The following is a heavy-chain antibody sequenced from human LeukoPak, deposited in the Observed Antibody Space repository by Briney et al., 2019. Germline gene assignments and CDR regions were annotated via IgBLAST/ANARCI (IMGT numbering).Heavy chain of an antibody. CDR3: ARGYCSGGSCYPFDY. CDR2: IIPIFGTA. CDR1: GYTFTSYA. D-gene: IGHD2-15*01. V-gene: IGHV1-69*13. Sequence: ASVKVSCKASGYTFTSYAMHWVRQAPGQGLEWMGGIIPIFGTANYAQKFQGRVTITADESTSTAYMELSSLRSEDTAVYYCARGYCSGGSCYPFDYWGQGTLVTVSS. J-gene: IGHJ4*02.